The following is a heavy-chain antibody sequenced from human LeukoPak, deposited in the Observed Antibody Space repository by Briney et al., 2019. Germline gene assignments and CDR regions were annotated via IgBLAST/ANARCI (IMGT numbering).Heavy chain of an antibody. CDR2: INHSGST. CDR1: GGSFSGYY. Sequence: SETLSLTCAVYGGSFSGYYWSWIRQPPGKGLEWIGEINHSGSTNYNPSLKSRVTISVDTSKNQFSLKLSSVTAADTAVYYCARRPPLRRYFDYWGQGTLVTVSS. D-gene: IGHD3-16*01. J-gene: IGHJ4*02. CDR3: ARRPPLRRYFDY. V-gene: IGHV4-34*01.